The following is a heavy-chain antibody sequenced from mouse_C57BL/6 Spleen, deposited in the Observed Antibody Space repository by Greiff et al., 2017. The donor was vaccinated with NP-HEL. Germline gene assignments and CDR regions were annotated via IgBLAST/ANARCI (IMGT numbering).Heavy chain of an antibody. V-gene: IGHV1-53*01. D-gene: IGHD2-2*01. J-gene: IGHJ4*01. CDR2: INPSNGGT. CDR3: ARGGYLYYAMDY. CDR1: GYTFTSYW. Sequence: QVQLQQSGTELVKPGASVKLSCKASGYTFTSYWMHWVKQRPGQGLEWIGNINPSNGGTNYNEKFKSKATLTVDKSSSTAYMQLSSLTSEDSAVYYCARGGYLYYAMDYWGQGTSVTVSS.